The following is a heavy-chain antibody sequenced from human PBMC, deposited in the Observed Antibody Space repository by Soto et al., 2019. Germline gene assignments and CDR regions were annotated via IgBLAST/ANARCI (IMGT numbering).Heavy chain of an antibody. CDR2: IYYSGST. Sequence: QLQLQESGPGLVKPSETLSLTCTVSGGSISSSSYYWGWIRQPPGKGLEWIGSIYYSGSTYYNPSLKSRVTISVDTSKNQFSLKLSSVIAADTAVYYCARHSGIAVAGTGDYWGQGTLVTVSS. J-gene: IGHJ4*02. CDR1: GGSISSSSYY. D-gene: IGHD6-19*01. V-gene: IGHV4-39*01. CDR3: ARHSGIAVAGTGDY.